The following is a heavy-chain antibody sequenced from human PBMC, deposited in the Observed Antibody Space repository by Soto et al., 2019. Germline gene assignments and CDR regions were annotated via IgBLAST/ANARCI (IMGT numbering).Heavy chain of an antibody. J-gene: IGHJ5*02. CDR3: AKDLYSSGWYNYFDP. Sequence: SLRLSCAASGFSLSIYGMHWVRQAPGKGLEWVTMISHDGTAEYYADSVKGRFTISRDNSENTLYLQMNNLTPEDTAVYYCAKDLYSSGWYNYFDPWGQGTLVTVSS. D-gene: IGHD6-19*01. CDR2: ISHDGTAE. V-gene: IGHV3-30*18. CDR1: GFSLSIYG.